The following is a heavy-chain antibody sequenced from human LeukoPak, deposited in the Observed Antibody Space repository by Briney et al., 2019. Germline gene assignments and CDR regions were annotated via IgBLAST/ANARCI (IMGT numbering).Heavy chain of an antibody. J-gene: IGHJ6*03. Sequence: PGGSLRLSCAASGFTFISYGMRWARQATGEELEWVAFIRYDETDKYYADSVKGRFTISRDNSKNTLYLQMSSLRAEDTAVYYCAKATNYYYMDVWGKGTTVTVSS. CDR3: AKATNYYYMDV. CDR1: GFTFISYG. CDR2: IRYDETDK. V-gene: IGHV3-30*02.